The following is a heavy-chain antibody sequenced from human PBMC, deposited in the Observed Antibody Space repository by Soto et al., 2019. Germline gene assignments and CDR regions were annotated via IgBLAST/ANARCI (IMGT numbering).Heavy chain of an antibody. Sequence: SETLSLTCTVSGGSISNHYWSWIRQPPGKGLEWIGYIYYNGNTNYNPSLKSRVTISVDTSKNQFSLKLSSVTAADTAVYYCARARAWFGELLPLDYWGQGTLVTVSS. CDR3: ARARAWFGELLPLDY. CDR1: GGSISNHY. CDR2: IYYNGNT. V-gene: IGHV4-59*11. J-gene: IGHJ4*02. D-gene: IGHD3-10*01.